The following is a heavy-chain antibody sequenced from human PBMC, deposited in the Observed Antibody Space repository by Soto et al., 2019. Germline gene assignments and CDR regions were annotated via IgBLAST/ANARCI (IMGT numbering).Heavy chain of an antibody. J-gene: IGHJ6*02. CDR1: GYTFTSYY. CDR2: INPSGGST. Sequence: ASVKVSCKASGYTFTSYYMHWVRQAPGQGLEWMGIINPSGGSTSYAQKFQGRVTMTRDTSTSTVYMELSTVTPEDTAVYYCARESNRMVMDYHYGMDVWGQGTTVTVSS. V-gene: IGHV1-46*01. CDR3: ARESNRMVMDYHYGMDV. D-gene: IGHD3-22*01.